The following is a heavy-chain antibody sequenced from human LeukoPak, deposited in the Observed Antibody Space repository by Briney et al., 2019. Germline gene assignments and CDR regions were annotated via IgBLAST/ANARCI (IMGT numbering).Heavy chain of an antibody. CDR2: ISTYNGNT. D-gene: IGHD3-3*01. V-gene: IGHV1-18*01. CDR3: ARDPTEDFWSGFYSYFGF. J-gene: IGHJ4*02. CDR1: GYTFTTYG. Sequence: ASVKVSCKASGYTFTTYGLSWVRQVPGQGLEWMGWISTYNGNTNYAQKFQGRVTMTTDTSTSTAYMELRSLRSDDTAVYYCARDPTEDFWSGFYSYFGFWGQGTLVTISS.